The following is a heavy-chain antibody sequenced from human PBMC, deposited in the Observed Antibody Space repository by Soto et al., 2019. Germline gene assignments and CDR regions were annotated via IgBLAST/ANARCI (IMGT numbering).Heavy chain of an antibody. CDR3: VKTGRFGQLVPSDY. CDR1: GFTFSSYV. CDR2: ISSNGDDT. D-gene: IGHD6-6*01. J-gene: IGHJ4*02. V-gene: IGHV3-64D*06. Sequence: PGGSLRLSCSASGFTFSSYVMYWVRQAPGKGLEFVSLISSNGDDTHYADSVKGRFTLSRDNSKSTLFLQMNSLRTEDTAVYYCVKTGRFGQLVPSDYWGQGTLVTAPQ.